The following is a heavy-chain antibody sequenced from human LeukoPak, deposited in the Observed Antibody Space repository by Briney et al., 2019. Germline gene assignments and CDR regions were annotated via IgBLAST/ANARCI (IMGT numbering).Heavy chain of an antibody. V-gene: IGHV1-69*13. CDR3: VTRSPYSSSWSPYYYYMDV. CDR1: GGTFSSYA. D-gene: IGHD6-13*01. Sequence: SVKVSCKASGGTFSSYAISWVRQAPGQGLEWMGGIIPIFGTANYAQKFQGRVTITADESTSTAYMELSSLRSEDTAVYYCVTRSPYSSSWSPYYYYMDVWGKGTTVTVSS. CDR2: IIPIFGTA. J-gene: IGHJ6*03.